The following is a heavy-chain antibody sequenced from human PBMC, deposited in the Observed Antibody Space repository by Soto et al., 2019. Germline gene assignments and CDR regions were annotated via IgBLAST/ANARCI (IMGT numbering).Heavy chain of an antibody. CDR1: GSTVSNAY. D-gene: IGHD4-4*01. J-gene: IGHJ6*01. CDR3: TTSGVSTRYGMDV. V-gene: IGHV3-15*07. Sequence: EVQLVESGGGLVKPGGSLRLSCAASGSTVSNAYMNWVRQAPGKGLEWVGRMKSKSDGGTTDYAAPVKGRFTISSDDSQNTVYLQMNSLKIEYTAVYYCTTSGVSTRYGMDVWGQGTTVTVSP. CDR2: MKSKSDGGTT.